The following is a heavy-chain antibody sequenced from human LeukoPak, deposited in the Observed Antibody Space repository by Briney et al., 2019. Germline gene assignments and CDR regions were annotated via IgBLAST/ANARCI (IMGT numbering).Heavy chain of an antibody. Sequence: SETLSLTCTVSGGALSSGGYYWSWIRQPPGKGLEWIGYIYYSGSTNYNPSLKSRVTISVDTSKNQFSLKLSSVTAADTAVYYCARAAGPGGTTFLGWFDPWGQGTLVTVSS. V-gene: IGHV4-61*08. CDR2: IYYSGST. CDR1: GGALSSGGYY. J-gene: IGHJ5*02. CDR3: ARAAGPGGTTFLGWFDP. D-gene: IGHD1-7*01.